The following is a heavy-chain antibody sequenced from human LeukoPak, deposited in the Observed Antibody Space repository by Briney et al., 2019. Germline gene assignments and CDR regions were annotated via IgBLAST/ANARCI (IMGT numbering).Heavy chain of an antibody. CDR2: IYYSGST. Sequence: PSQTLSLTCTVSGGSISSGSYYWSWIRQHPGKGLEWIGYIYYSGSTYYNPSLKSRVTISVDTSKNQFSLKLSSVTAADTAVYYCARKRVEDYVWGSYRYTPSPFDYWGQGTLVTVSS. CDR3: ARKRVEDYVWGSYRYTPSPFDY. V-gene: IGHV4-31*03. J-gene: IGHJ4*02. CDR1: GGSISSGSYY. D-gene: IGHD3-16*02.